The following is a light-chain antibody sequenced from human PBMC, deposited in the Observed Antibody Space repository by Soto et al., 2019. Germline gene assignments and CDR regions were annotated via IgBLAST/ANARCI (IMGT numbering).Light chain of an antibody. CDR2: DDS. Sequence: SYELTQPPSVSVAPGQTARTTCGGNNIGSKSVHWYQQKPGQAPVVVVYDDSDRPSGIPERFSGSNSGNTATLTISRVEAGDEADYYCQVWDTSSDHHQGVFGGGTKLTVL. CDR3: QVWDTSSDHHQGV. V-gene: IGLV3-21*02. J-gene: IGLJ2*01. CDR1: NIGSKS.